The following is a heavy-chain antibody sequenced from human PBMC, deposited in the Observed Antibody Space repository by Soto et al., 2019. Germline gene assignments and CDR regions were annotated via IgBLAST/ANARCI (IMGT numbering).Heavy chain of an antibody. CDR1: GFTVSNNY. D-gene: IGHD3-10*01. V-gene: IGHV3-53*01. CDR3: EPHAGGGGY. J-gene: IGHJ4*02. Sequence: EVQLVESGGGLIQPGGSLRLSCAVSGFTVSNNYMSWVRQAPGKGLEGVSVIYSGGYTAYGDSVKGRFTISRDNSKNTLNLQMKRRSAADAAVFSGEPHAGGGGYWGQGTLVTVSS. CDR2: IYSGGYT.